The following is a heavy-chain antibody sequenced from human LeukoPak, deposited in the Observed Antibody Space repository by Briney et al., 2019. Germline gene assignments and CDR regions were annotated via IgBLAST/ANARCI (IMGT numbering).Heavy chain of an antibody. V-gene: IGHV3-30*18. CDR2: ISYDGSNK. CDR1: GFTFSSYG. Sequence: PGGSLRLSCAASGFTFSSYGMHWVRQAPGKGLEWVAVISYDGSNKYYADSVKGRFTISRDNSKNTLYLKMNSLRAEDTAVYYCAKDGIRYCSGGSCYSGWFDPWGQGTLVTVSS. CDR3: AKDGIRYCSGGSCYSGWFDP. D-gene: IGHD2-15*01. J-gene: IGHJ5*02.